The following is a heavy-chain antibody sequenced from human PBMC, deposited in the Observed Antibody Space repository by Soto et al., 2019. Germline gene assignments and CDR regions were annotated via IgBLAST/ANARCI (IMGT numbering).Heavy chain of an antibody. V-gene: IGHV6-1*01. D-gene: IGHD2-15*01. J-gene: IGHJ6*02. CDR3: ARDRVVVAATNYYYYYGMDV. CDR2: TYYRSKWYN. CDR1: GDSVSSNSAA. Sequence: SPTLSLTCAISGDSVSSNSAAWNWIRQSPSRGLEWLGRTYYRSKWYNDYAVSVKSRITINPDTSKNQFSLQLNSVTPEDTAVYYCARDRVVVAATNYYYYYGMDVWGQGTTVTVSS.